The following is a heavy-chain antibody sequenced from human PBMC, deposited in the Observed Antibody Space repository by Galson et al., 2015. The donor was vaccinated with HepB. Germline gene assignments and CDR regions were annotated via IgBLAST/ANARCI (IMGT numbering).Heavy chain of an antibody. V-gene: IGHV1-24*01. Sequence: SVKVSCKVSGYTLTELSMHWVRQAPGKGLEWMGGFDPEDGETIYAQKFQGRVTMTEDTSTDTAYMELSSLRSEDTAVYYCATDWKVTMIGTHYYYYSMDVWGQGTTVTVSS. CDR2: FDPEDGET. J-gene: IGHJ6*02. CDR3: ATDWKVTMIGTHYYYYSMDV. CDR1: GYTLTELS. D-gene: IGHD3-22*01.